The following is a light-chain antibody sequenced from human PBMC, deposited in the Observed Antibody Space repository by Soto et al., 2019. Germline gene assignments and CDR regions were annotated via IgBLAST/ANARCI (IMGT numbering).Light chain of an antibody. CDR3: QQRSNWPPVT. Sequence: EIVLTQSPATLSLSPGERATLSCRASQSINRHLAWYQQKPGQAPRLLILDASDRATGIPARFSGSGSGTDFPLTISSLELEDFAVDYCQQRSNWPPVTFGGGTKVDIK. CDR1: QSINRH. V-gene: IGKV3-11*01. J-gene: IGKJ4*01. CDR2: DAS.